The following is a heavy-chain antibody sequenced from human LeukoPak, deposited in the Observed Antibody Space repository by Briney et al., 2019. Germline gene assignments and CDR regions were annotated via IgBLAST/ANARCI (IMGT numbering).Heavy chain of an antibody. D-gene: IGHD4-17*01. CDR2: INPSGGST. J-gene: IGHJ1*01. Sequence: ASVKISCKACGYTFTSYYMHWVRQDPGQGLEWMGIINPSGGSTSYAQKFQGRVTMTRDTSTSTVYMELSSLRSEGTAVYYCARAYGDYAEYFQHWGQGTLVTVSS. CDR3: ARAYGDYAEYFQH. CDR1: GYTFTSYY. V-gene: IGHV1-46*01.